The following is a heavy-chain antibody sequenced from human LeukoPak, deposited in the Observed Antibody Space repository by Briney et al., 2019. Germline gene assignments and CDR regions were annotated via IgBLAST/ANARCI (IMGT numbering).Heavy chain of an antibody. D-gene: IGHD6-19*01. V-gene: IGHV4-34*01. Sequence: SGTLSLTCAVYGGSFSGYYWSWIRQPPGKGLEWIGEINHSGSTNYNPSLKSRVTISVDTSKNQFSLKLSSVTAADTAVYYCARGKQWLVRRFFDYWGQGTLVTVSS. CDR2: INHSGST. CDR1: GGSFSGYY. J-gene: IGHJ4*02. CDR3: ARGKQWLVRRFFDY.